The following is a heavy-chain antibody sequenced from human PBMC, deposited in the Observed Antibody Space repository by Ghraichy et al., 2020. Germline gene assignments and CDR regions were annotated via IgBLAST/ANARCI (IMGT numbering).Heavy chain of an antibody. CDR1: GYTFTGYY. V-gene: IGHV1-2*02. D-gene: IGHD3-10*01. Sequence: ASVKVSCKASGYTFTGYYIHWVRQAPGQGLEWMGWITPNSGGTNYAQKFQGRVTMTRDTSISTAYMELSRLRSDATGVYYCARGYYYGSGSYYNPDYWGQGTLVTVSS. CDR2: ITPNSGGT. CDR3: ARGYYYGSGSYYNPDY. J-gene: IGHJ4*02.